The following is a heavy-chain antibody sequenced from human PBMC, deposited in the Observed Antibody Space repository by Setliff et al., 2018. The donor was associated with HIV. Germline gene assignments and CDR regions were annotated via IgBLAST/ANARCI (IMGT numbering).Heavy chain of an antibody. CDR2: IIPIFATA. Sequence: AASVKVSCKASGGTFSSHAISWVRQAPGQGLEWMGGIIPIFATANYAQKFQGRVTINTDESTSTAYMAVTSLTSEDTAVYYCTRASGFGELLHGFDIWGQGTRVTVSS. CDR3: TRASGFGELLHGFDI. V-gene: IGHV1-69*05. D-gene: IGHD3-10*01. J-gene: IGHJ3*02. CDR1: GGTFSSHA.